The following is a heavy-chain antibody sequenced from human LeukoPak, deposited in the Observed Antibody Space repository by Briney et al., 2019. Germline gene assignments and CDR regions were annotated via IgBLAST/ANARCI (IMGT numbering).Heavy chain of an antibody. CDR1: GGSISSYY. Sequence: SETLSLTCTVSGGSISSYYWSWIRQPAGKGLEWIGRIYTSGSTNYNPSLKSRVTMSVDTSKNQFSLKLSSVTAADTAVYYCARLRGQWLAPYYYYYKDVWGKGTTVTVSS. CDR2: IYTSGST. CDR3: ARLRGQWLAPYYYYYKDV. V-gene: IGHV4-4*07. J-gene: IGHJ6*03. D-gene: IGHD6-19*01.